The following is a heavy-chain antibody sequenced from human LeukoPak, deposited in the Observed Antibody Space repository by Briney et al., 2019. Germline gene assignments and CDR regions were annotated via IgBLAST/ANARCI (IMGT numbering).Heavy chain of an antibody. CDR1: GYVFTNYW. D-gene: IGHD3-22*01. V-gene: IGHV5-51*01. Sequence: GESLKISCKGSGYVFTNYWIACVRQVPEKGLVWMVIIHPGSSNTKYGPSFQGHVAISADKSISTAYLHWNNLRASDTAMYYCASHYETSGYFGFDIWGQGTMVTV. J-gene: IGHJ3*02. CDR3: ASHYETSGYFGFDI. CDR2: IHPGSSNT.